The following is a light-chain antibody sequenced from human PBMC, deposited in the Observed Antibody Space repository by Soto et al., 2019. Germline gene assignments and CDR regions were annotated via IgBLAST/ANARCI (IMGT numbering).Light chain of an antibody. Sequence: EIVLTQSPGTLSLSPGERATLSCRASQRVSSSYLAWYQQKPGQAPRLLIYGASSRATGIPDRFSGSGSWTYFTLTFSRLEPEDFAVDYCHQYGSSLFVFGPGTKVDIE. CDR3: HQYGSSLFV. J-gene: IGKJ3*01. V-gene: IGKV3-20*01. CDR1: QRVSSSY. CDR2: GAS.